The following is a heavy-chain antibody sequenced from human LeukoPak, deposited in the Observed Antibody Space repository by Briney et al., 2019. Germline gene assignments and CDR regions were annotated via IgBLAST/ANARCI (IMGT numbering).Heavy chain of an antibody. J-gene: IGHJ5*02. CDR3: ATESGS. CDR1: GGSISSYY. CDR2: IYYSGST. Sequence: PSETLSLTCTVSGGSISSYYWSWIRQPAGKGLEWIGYIYYSGSTYYNPSLKSRVTISVDTSKNQFSLKLSSVTAADTAVYYCATESGSWGQGTLVTVSS. D-gene: IGHD3-22*01. V-gene: IGHV4-59*12.